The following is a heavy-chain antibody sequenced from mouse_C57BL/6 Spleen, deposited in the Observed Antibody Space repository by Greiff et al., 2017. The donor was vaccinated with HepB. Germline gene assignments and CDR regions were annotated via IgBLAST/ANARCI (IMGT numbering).Heavy chain of an antibody. CDR2: INPGSGGT. D-gene: IGHD2-4*01. J-gene: IGHJ2*01. Sequence: VQLQQSGAELVRPGPSVKVSCKASGYAFTNYLIEWVKQRPGQGLEWIGVINPGSGGTNYNEKFKGKATLTADKSSSTAYMQLSSLTSEDSAVYFCARSYDYGYFDYWGQGTTLTVSS. V-gene: IGHV1-54*01. CDR3: ARSYDYGYFDY. CDR1: GYAFTNYL.